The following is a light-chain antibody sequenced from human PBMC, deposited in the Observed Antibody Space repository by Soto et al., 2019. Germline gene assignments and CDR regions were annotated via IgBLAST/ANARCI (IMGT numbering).Light chain of an antibody. J-gene: IGKJ4*01. Sequence: DIPMTQSPSTLSASVGDRVTITCRASRTLSSWLAWYQQKPGKAPKLLIYDVSSLESGVPSRFSDSGSGTEFTLTISSLQPDDFATYYCQQYNSYSLTFGGGTKVEIK. V-gene: IGKV1-5*01. CDR2: DVS. CDR3: QQYNSYSLT. CDR1: RTLSSW.